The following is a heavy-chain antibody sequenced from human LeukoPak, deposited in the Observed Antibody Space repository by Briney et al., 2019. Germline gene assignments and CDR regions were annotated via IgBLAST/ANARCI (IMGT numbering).Heavy chain of an antibody. CDR1: GGSISSGDYY. V-gene: IGHV4-30-4*01. Sequence: PSETLSLTCTVSGGSISSGDYYWSWIRQPPGKGLEWIGYIYYSGSTYYNPSLKSRVTISVDTSKNQFSLKLSSVTAADTAVYYCARAERHYDILTGHLGGQVWFDPWGQGTLVTVSS. J-gene: IGHJ5*02. CDR2: IYYSGST. D-gene: IGHD3-9*01. CDR3: ARAERHYDILTGHLGGQVWFDP.